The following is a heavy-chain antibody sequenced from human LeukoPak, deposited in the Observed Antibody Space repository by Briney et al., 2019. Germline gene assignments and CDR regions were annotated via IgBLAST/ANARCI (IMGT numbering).Heavy chain of an antibody. D-gene: IGHD5-24*01. CDR3: ATFRGDGYNLGFDN. CDR2: ISVTGDYT. J-gene: IGHJ4*02. CDR1: GFTFSGYA. V-gene: IGHV3-23*01. Sequence: PGGSLRLSCADSGFTFSGYAVSWVRQHPGKGLEWVLGISVTGDYTHYADSVKGRFSVSRDNSKNTLYLNMNSLTVEDTAVYFCATFRGDGYNLGFDNWDQGTLVTVSS.